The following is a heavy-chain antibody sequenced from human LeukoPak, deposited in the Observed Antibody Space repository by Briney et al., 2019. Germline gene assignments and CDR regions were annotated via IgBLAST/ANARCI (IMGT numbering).Heavy chain of an antibody. V-gene: IGHV3-23*01. D-gene: IGHD6-19*01. CDR2: ISGSRGRT. J-gene: IGHJ6*03. CDR1: GFTFSNYG. CDR3: AREAGYSSGWYKIYYYYYYMDV. Sequence: GGSLRLSCAASGFTFSNYGMSWVRQAPGKGLEWVSGISGSRGRTYYADSVKGRFTFSRDNAKNSLYLQMNSLRAEDTAVYYCAREAGYSSGWYKIYYYYYYMDVWGKGTTVTVSS.